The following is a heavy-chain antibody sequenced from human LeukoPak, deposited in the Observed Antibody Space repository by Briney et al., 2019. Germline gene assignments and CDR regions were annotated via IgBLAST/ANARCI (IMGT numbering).Heavy chain of an antibody. CDR1: GYAFTSYG. CDR3: ARDRRPFLSGHSSSWYAY. D-gene: IGHD6-13*01. V-gene: IGHV1-18*01. CDR2: SSAYNGNT. Sequence: ASVKVSRKASGYAFTSYGISWVRQAPGQGLEWMGWSSAYNGNTNNAQNPQGTVTMTTNTSTSTAYMEPRSLGPDDTAVYYCARDRRPFLSGHSSSWYAYWGQGTLVTVSS. J-gene: IGHJ4*02.